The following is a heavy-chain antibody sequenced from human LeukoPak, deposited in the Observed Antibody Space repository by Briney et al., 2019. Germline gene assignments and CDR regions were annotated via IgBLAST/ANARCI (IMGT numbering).Heavy chain of an antibody. CDR1: GFTSGSYW. CDR3: ARFVASPGPDAFDI. V-gene: IGHV3-7*01. J-gene: IGHJ3*02. CDR2: IKHDGSET. Sequence: GGSLRLSCAASGFTSGSYWMSWVRQAPGKGLEWVANIKHDGSETYYLDSVKGRFTISRDNAQNSLYLQMNSLRADETAVYFCARFVASPGPDAFDIWGQGTLVTVSS. D-gene: IGHD2-15*01.